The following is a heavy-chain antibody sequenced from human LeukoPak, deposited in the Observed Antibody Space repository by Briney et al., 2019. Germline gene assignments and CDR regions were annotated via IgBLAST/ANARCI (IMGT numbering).Heavy chain of an antibody. CDR1: GFTFSSFA. CDR2: ICGSGVKP. J-gene: IGHJ5*02. CDR3: AKDPLRDGYNGPFGP. D-gene: IGHD5-24*01. V-gene: IGHV3-23*01. Sequence: PGGSLRLSCAASGFTFSSFAMSWVRQTPGKGLEWVSAICGSGVKPHYADPVTGRFTITSDNTKNTPYLLMNSLGAEDTAVYYCAKDPLRDGYNGPFGPWGQGPLVTVSS.